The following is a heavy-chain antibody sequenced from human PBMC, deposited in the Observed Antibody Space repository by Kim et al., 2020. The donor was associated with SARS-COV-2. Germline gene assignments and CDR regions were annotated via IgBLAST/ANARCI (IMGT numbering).Heavy chain of an antibody. V-gene: IGHV3-11*05. Sequence: YEDSVKGRFTISRDNAKNSLYLEMNSLRAEDTAVYYCARDATMVRGPIDYWGQGTLVTVSS. D-gene: IGHD3-10*01. CDR3: ARDATMVRGPIDY. J-gene: IGHJ4*02.